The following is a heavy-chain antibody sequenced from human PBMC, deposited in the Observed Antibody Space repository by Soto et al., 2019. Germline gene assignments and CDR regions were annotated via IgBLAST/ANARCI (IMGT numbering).Heavy chain of an antibody. CDR2: IRSKANSYAT. D-gene: IGHD3-9*01. J-gene: IGHJ3*02. CDR1: GFTFSGSA. CDR3: TRGPRYFDWLGPRDDAFDI. Sequence: GGSLRLSCAASGFTFSGSAMHWVRQASRKGLEWVGRIRSKANSYATAYAASVKGRFTISRDDSKNTAYLQMNSLKTEDTAVYYCTRGPRYFDWLGPRDDAFDIWGQGTMVTVSS. V-gene: IGHV3-73*01.